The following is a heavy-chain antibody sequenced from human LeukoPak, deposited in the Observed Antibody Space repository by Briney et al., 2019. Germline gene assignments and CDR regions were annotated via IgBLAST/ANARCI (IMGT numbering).Heavy chain of an antibody. V-gene: IGHV4-61*01. CDR2: IYYSGST. J-gene: IGHJ4*02. D-gene: IGHD3-22*01. CDR1: GGSVSSGSYY. Sequence: SETLSLTCTVSGGSVSSGSYYWSWIRQPPGKGLEWIGYIYYSGSTNYNPSLKSRVTISVDTSKNQFSLKLSSVTAADTAVYYCAGPRINSSGYYFEEHYFDYWGQGTLVTVSS. CDR3: AGPRINSSGYYFEEHYFDY.